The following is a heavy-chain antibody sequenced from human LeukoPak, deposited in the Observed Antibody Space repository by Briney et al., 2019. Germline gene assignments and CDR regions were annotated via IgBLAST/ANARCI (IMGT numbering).Heavy chain of an antibody. CDR1: GYSFTSYW. CDR2: IYPGDSDT. D-gene: IGHD2-2*01. Sequence: GESLKISCKGSGYSFTSYWIGWVRQMPGKGLEWMGIIYPGDSDTRYSPSFQGQVTISADKSISTAYLQWSSLKASDTAMYYCARGNIVVVPAAIDCDYWGQGTLVTVSS. V-gene: IGHV5-51*01. CDR3: ARGNIVVVPAAIDCDY. J-gene: IGHJ4*02.